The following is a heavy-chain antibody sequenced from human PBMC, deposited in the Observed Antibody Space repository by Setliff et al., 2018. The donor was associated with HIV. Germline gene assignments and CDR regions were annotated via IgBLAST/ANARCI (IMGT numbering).Heavy chain of an antibody. CDR2: ISSTSTTI. V-gene: IGHV3-48*01. CDR1: GFTFSTYS. CDR3: ARDGYYYGSGSYAFDI. D-gene: IGHD3-10*01. J-gene: IGHJ3*02. Sequence: PGGSLRLSCAASGFTFSTYSMNWVRQAPGKGLEWVSYISSTSTTIYYADSVKGRFTISRDNAKNSLYLQMNSLRAEDTAVYYCARDGYYYGSGSYAFDIWGQGTMVTVS.